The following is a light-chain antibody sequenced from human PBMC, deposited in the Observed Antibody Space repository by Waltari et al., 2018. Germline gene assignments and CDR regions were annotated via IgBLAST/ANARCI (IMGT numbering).Light chain of an antibody. CDR2: ASS. V-gene: IGKV1-NL1*01. J-gene: IGKJ2*01. Sequence: DIQMTQSPSSLSASVGDRVTITCRASQGISNSLAWYQQKPGKAPKLLLDASSTLESGVQSRFSGSVSVNDYTRSISSLKPEDFATYDCEQYFSTPPYTFGQGTKLEI. CDR3: EQYFSTPPYT. CDR1: QGISNS.